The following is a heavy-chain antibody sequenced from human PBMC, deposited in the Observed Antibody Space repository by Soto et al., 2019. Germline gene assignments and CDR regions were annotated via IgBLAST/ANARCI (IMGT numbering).Heavy chain of an antibody. CDR3: ATQLLAGYDYDFDV. CDR2: IKQDGSEM. Sequence: GGSLRLSCGASGFTFHTYWMSWVRQVPGKGLEWVANIKQDGSEMYYADSVKGRFINSRDNARKSLYLQMNSLRAEDTAIYYCATQLLAGYDYDFDVWGQGTTVTVSS. V-gene: IGHV3-7*01. CDR1: GFTFHTYW. J-gene: IGHJ6*02. D-gene: IGHD1-1*01.